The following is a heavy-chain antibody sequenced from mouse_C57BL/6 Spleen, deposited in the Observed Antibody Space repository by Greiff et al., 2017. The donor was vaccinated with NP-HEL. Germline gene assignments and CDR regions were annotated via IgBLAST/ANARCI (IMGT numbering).Heavy chain of an antibody. V-gene: IGHV5-4*01. CDR1: GFTFSSYA. J-gene: IGHJ4*01. CDR2: ISDGGSYT. Sequence: EVQGVESGGGLVKPGGSLKLSCAASGFTFSSYAMSWVRQTPAKRLEWVATISDGGSYTYYPDNVKGRFTISRDNAKNNLYLQMSHLKSEDTAMYYCAREGITTNAMDYWGQGTSVTVSS. D-gene: IGHD2-4*01. CDR3: AREGITTNAMDY.